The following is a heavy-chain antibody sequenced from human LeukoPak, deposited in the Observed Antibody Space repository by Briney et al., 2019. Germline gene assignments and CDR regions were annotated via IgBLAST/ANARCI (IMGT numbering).Heavy chain of an antibody. Sequence: GGSLRLSCAASGFTFSSYSMNWVRQAPGKGLEWVSYISSSSSTIYYADSVKGRFTISRDNAKNSLYLQMNSLRAEDTAVYYCASTLLRYFDWLSGAPEFDYWGQGTLVTVSS. D-gene: IGHD3-9*01. J-gene: IGHJ4*02. CDR1: GFTFSSYS. V-gene: IGHV3-48*01. CDR3: ASTLLRYFDWLSGAPEFDY. CDR2: ISSSSSTI.